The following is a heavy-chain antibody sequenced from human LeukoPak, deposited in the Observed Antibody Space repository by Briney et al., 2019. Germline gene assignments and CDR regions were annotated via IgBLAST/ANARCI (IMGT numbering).Heavy chain of an antibody. CDR2: ISSSSSYI. Sequence: PGGSLRLSCAASGFTFSSYSMNWVRQAPGKGLEWVSSISSSSSYIYYADSVKGRFTISRDNAKNSLYLQMNSLRAEDTAVYYCARDIQYDFWSGYHPDAFDIWGQGTMVTVSS. J-gene: IGHJ3*02. D-gene: IGHD3-3*01. CDR1: GFTFSSYS. V-gene: IGHV3-21*01. CDR3: ARDIQYDFWSGYHPDAFDI.